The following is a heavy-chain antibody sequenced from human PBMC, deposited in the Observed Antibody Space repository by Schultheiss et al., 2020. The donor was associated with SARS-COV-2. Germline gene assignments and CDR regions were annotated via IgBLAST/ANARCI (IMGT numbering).Heavy chain of an antibody. V-gene: IGHV2-26*01. J-gene: IGHJ5*02. Sequence: SGPTLVKPTETLTLTCTVSGFSLSNARMGVSWIRQPPGKALEWLAHIFSNDEKSYSTSLKSRLTISKDTSKSQVVLTMTNMDPVDTATYYCARMGDYCSGGSCYLNWFDPWGQGTLVTVSS. CDR2: IFSNDEK. CDR1: GFSLSNARMG. D-gene: IGHD2-15*01. CDR3: ARMGDYCSGGSCYLNWFDP.